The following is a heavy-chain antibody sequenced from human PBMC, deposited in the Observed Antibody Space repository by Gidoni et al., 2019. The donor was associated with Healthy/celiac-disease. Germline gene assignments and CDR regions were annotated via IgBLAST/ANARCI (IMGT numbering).Heavy chain of an antibody. V-gene: IGHV1-46*01. CDR2: INPSGGST. CDR3: ARGYSSGWYFDY. D-gene: IGHD6-19*01. Sequence: QVQLVQSGAEVKKPGASVKVSCKASGYPFTSYYMHWVRQASGQGLEWLGIINPSGGSTSYAKKFQGRVTMTRNTSTSTVYMELSSLRSEDTAVYYCARGYSSGWYFDYWGQGTLVTVSS. CDR1: GYPFTSYY. J-gene: IGHJ4*02.